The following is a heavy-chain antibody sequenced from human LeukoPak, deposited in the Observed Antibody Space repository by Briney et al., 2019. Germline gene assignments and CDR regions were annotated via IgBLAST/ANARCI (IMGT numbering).Heavy chain of an antibody. CDR2: IKQDESEK. D-gene: IGHD4-17*01. J-gene: IGHJ4*02. CDR3: ARGNDYGDYVGIYFDS. CDR1: GLTFSSYW. Sequence: GGSLRLSCVASGLTFSSYWMSWVRQAPGKGLKWVANIKQDESEKWYVDSVKGRFTISRDNAEKSLYLQINSLRAEDTAVYYCARGNDYGDYVGIYFDSWGQGTLVTVSS. V-gene: IGHV3-7*03.